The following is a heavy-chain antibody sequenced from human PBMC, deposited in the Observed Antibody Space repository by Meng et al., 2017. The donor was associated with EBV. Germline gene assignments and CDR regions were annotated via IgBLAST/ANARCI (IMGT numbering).Heavy chain of an antibody. Sequence: QVQWVPSAAEVKKPGWSVKVSCKTSGGPFRYYAISWVRQSPGQGLEWLGGFLPRLGAPNYAQKFHGRVKITADESTSTHYMDLSSLRSEDTAIYYCASESGRGYTPDYWGQGTLVTVSS. CDR3: ASESGRGYTPDY. J-gene: IGHJ4*02. D-gene: IGHD3-10*01. V-gene: IGHV1-69*01. CDR1: GGPFRYYA. CDR2: FLPRLGAP.